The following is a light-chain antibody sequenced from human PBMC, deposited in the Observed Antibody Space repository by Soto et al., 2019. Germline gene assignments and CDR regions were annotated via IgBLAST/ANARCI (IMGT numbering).Light chain of an antibody. V-gene: IGKV3-20*01. J-gene: IGKJ4*01. CDR2: GAS. Sequence: EIVLTQSPGTLSLSPGERATLSCRASQSVSRSYLAWYQQKPGQAPRLLIYGASSRATGIPDRFSGSGSGTEFTLTISRLEPEDFAVYYCQQYGGSPLTFGGGTKVEIK. CDR1: QSVSRSY. CDR3: QQYGGSPLT.